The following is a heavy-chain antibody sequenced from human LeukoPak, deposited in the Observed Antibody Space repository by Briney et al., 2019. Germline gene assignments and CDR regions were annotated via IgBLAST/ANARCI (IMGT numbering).Heavy chain of an antibody. D-gene: IGHD6-19*01. CDR2: INPSGGST. CDR3: ARDLAVAGWGRLVH. Sequence: GASVKVSCKASGFPFSSYYVHWVRQAPGQGLEWLGIINPSGGSTFYAENFQGSVTMTRDMSTSTVYMELSSLRSEDTAIYYCARDLAVAGWGRLVHWGQGTLVTVSS. V-gene: IGHV1-46*01. J-gene: IGHJ5*02. CDR1: GFPFSSYY.